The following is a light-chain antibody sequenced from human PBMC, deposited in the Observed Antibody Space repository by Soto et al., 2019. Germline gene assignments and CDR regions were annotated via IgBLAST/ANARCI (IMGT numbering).Light chain of an antibody. J-gene: IGLJ3*02. CDR1: SSNIGRNT. Sequence: QSVLSQPPSASGTPGQRVTISCSGSSSNIGRNTVNWYQQLPGTAPKLLIHSNNQRPSGVPDRFSGSKSGTSASLAISGLQSEDEADYYCAAWDDSLNGGVFGGGTKLTVL. V-gene: IGLV1-44*01. CDR2: SNN. CDR3: AAWDDSLNGGV.